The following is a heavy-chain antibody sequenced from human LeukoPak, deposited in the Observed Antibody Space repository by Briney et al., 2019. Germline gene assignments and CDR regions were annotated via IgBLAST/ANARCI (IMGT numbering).Heavy chain of an antibody. CDR1: ASTASRHT. J-gene: IGHJ4*02. Sequence: GRSLRLSRAAAASTASRHTTSSVRQAPGKGLEWVANIKQDGSDKYHVDSVKGRFTISRDNAKNSLYLQMNTLRAEDTAVYYCARVVSGDSLDYWGQGTLVTVSS. CDR2: IKQDGSDK. CDR3: ARVVSGDSLDY. D-gene: IGHD7-27*01. V-gene: IGHV3-7*04.